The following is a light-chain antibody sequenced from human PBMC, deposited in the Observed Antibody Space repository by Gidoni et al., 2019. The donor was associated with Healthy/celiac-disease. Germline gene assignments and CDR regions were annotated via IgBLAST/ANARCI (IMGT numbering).Light chain of an antibody. J-gene: IGLJ3*02. V-gene: IGLV5-45*02. CDR2: YKSDSYK. Sequence: QAVLTQPSSLSASPGASASLTCTLRSGINVGTYRIYWYQQKPGSPPPYLLRYKSDSYKQQGSGVPSRFSGSKDASATAGILLISGLQSEDEAVYYCMIWHSSAWVFGGGTKLTVL. CDR3: MIWHSSAWV. CDR1: SGINVGTYR.